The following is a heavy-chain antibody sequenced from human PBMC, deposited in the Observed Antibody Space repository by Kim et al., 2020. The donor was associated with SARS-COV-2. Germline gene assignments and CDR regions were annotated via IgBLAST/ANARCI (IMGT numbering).Heavy chain of an antibody. CDR2: IYYSGST. V-gene: IGHV4-61*01. CDR1: GGSVSSGSFY. D-gene: IGHD2-2*01. CDR3: ARDVSSTSHFDL. J-gene: IGHJ2*01. Sequence: SETLSLTYTVSGGSVSSGSFYWTWIRQPPGKELEWIAYIYYSGSTNYNPSLKSRVTISVDTSKNQFSLKLSSVTAADTAVYYCARDVSSTSHFDLWGRGT.